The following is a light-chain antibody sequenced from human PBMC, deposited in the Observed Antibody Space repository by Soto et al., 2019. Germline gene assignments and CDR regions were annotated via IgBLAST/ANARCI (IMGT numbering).Light chain of an antibody. J-gene: IGKJ1*01. Sequence: DIQMTQSPSSLSASVGDRVTITCQASQDISNYLNWYQQKPGKATKLLIYDASNLETGVPSRFSGSGSGTDFTFTISSLQPEDIATYYCQQYDNRLWTFGQWTKVEIK. CDR1: QDISNY. CDR2: DAS. CDR3: QQYDNRLWT. V-gene: IGKV1-33*01.